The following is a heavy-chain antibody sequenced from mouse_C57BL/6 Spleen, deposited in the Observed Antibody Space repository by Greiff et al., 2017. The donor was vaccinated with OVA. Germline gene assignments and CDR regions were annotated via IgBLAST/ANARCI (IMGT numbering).Heavy chain of an antibody. CDR2: ISYDGSN. Sequence: EVKLMESGPGLVKPSQSLSLTCSVTGYSITSGYYWNWIRQFPGNKLEWMGYISYDGSNNSNPSLKNRIPITRDTSKNQFFLKLNSVTTEDTATYYCARGPLYYGSTKYYFDYWGQGTTLTVAS. V-gene: IGHV3-6*01. CDR3: ARGPLYYGSTKYYFDY. CDR1: GYSITSGYY. J-gene: IGHJ2*01. D-gene: IGHD1-1*01.